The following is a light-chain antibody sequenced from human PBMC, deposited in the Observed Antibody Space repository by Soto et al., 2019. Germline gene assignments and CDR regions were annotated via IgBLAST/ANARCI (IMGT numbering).Light chain of an antibody. CDR1: QSVSSSY. V-gene: IGKV3-20*01. CDR3: QQYGSSPPIT. Sequence: EIVLTQSPGTLSLSPGERATLSCRASQSVSSSYLAWYQQKPGQAPRLLIYGASSRATGIPDRFSGSGSGTDFTLTISRLEPQGFAVYYCQQYGSSPPITFGQGPRVDIK. CDR2: GAS. J-gene: IGKJ1*01.